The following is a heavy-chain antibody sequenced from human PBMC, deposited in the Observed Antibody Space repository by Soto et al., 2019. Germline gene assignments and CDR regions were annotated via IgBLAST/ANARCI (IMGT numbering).Heavy chain of an antibody. Sequence: QVQLVESGGGEVQPGESLRLSCVASGFDFTYYAMHWVRQAPGKGLESVTVMSSDGSKIHHTDSVKGRFNISRDNSKNTQYLQKNSMRKEDTAVYFCAKDEGVGGTLGLFDYRGQRNLVADSS. D-gene: IGHD1-26*01. J-gene: IGHJ4*02. CDR3: AKDEGVGGTLGLFDY. V-gene: IGHV3-30*18. CDR1: GFDFTYYA. CDR2: MSSDGSKI.